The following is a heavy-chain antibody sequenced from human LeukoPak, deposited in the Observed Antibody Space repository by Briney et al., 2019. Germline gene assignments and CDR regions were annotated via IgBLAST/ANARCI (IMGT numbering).Heavy chain of an antibody. CDR3: ARDVVLGSGSCAS. J-gene: IGHJ4*02. V-gene: IGHV3-23*01. CDR1: GFTFSSYA. CDR2: ISGSGGST. D-gene: IGHD3-10*01. Sequence: GGSLRLSCAASGFTFSSYAMSWVRQAPGKGLEWVSAISGSGGSTYYADSMKGRFTISRDNAKNTLFLQMNSLRAEDTAVYFCARDVVLGSGSCASWGQGTLVTVSS.